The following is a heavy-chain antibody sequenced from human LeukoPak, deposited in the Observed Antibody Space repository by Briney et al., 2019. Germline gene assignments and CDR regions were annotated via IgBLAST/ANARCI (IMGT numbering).Heavy chain of an antibody. CDR2: ISAYNGNT. Sequence: GASVKVSCKASGYTFTSYGISWVRQAPGQGLEWMGWISAYNGNTHYAQKVQDRVTMTTDTSTNTAYMELRSLRSDDTAVYYCARDHSSSCQLLDFWGQGTLVTVSS. V-gene: IGHV1-18*01. CDR3: ARDHSSSCQLLDF. CDR1: GYTFTSYG. J-gene: IGHJ4*02. D-gene: IGHD6-13*01.